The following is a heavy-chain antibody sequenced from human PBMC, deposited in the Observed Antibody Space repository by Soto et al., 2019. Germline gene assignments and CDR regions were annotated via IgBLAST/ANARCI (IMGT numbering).Heavy chain of an antibody. CDR3: AREKDYYDSSGYYEVSHAFDI. V-gene: IGHV4-59*01. Sequence: SETLSLTCTVSGGSISSYYWSWIRQPPGKGLEWIGYIYYSGSTNYNPSLKSRVTISVDTSKNQFSLKLSSVTAADTAVYYCAREKDYYDSSGYYEVSHAFDIWGQGTMVTGSS. J-gene: IGHJ3*02. D-gene: IGHD3-22*01. CDR2: IYYSGST. CDR1: GGSISSYY.